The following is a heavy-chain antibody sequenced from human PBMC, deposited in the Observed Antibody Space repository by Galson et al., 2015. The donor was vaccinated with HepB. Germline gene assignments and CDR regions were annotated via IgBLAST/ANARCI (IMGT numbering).Heavy chain of an antibody. Sequence: SVKVSCKASGYTFTSYDINWVRQATGQGLEWMGWMNPNSGNTGYAQKFQGRVTMTRNTSISTAYMELSSLRSEDTAVYYCARAAWGSGYRLRGAFDIWGQGTMVTVSS. CDR1: GYTFTSYD. CDR3: ARAAWGSGYRLRGAFDI. J-gene: IGHJ3*02. CDR2: MNPNSGNT. D-gene: IGHD3-22*01. V-gene: IGHV1-8*01.